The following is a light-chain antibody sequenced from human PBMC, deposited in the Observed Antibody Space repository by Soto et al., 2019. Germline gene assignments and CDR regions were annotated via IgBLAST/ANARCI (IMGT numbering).Light chain of an antibody. CDR1: ASDVGVYNY. CDR3: SSYAGSSTLDV. J-gene: IGLJ1*01. Sequence: QSALTQPPSASGSLEQSVTISCTGTASDVGVYNYVSWYQQHPGKAPKLMIYEVTKRPSGVPDRFSGSRSGNTASLTVSGLQAEDEADYYCSSYAGSSTLDVFGTGTKVTVL. V-gene: IGLV2-8*01. CDR2: EVT.